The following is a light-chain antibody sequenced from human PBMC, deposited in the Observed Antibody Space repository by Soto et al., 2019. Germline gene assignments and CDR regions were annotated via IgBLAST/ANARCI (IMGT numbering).Light chain of an antibody. CDR3: QQSYSTPQWT. Sequence: DIHMTQSPSSLSASVGDGSTITCRASQSIVTYLNWYLQKPAKAPKLLIYAASNLQSGVPSRFSGSGSGTDFTLTISSLKPEDFATYFCQQSYSTPQWTFGQGTQVDIK. CDR2: AAS. V-gene: IGKV1-39*01. CDR1: QSIVTY. J-gene: IGKJ1*01.